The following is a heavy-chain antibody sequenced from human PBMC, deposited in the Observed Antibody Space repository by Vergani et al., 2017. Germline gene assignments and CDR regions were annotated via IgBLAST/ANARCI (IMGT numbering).Heavy chain of an antibody. D-gene: IGHD4-17*01. J-gene: IGHJ6*02. V-gene: IGHV1-69-2*01. Sequence: VQLVQSGAEVKKPGSSVKVSCKASGGTFTDHYMHWVKQAPGKGLEWMGLVDPEDGETIYAEKFKGRVTIAADTSTDTAHLELSSLRSEDTAVYYCATPQTVTTGGMEVWGQGP. CDR2: VDPEDGET. CDR3: ATPQTVTTGGMEV. CDR1: GGTFTDHY.